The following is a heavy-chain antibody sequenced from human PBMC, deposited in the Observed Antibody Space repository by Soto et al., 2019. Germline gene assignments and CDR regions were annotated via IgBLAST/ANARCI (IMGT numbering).Heavy chain of an antibody. CDR3: ARPSLADAGYSSGYFDY. V-gene: IGHV1-69*02. D-gene: IGHD6-19*01. Sequence: SVKVSCKASGGTFSSYTISWVRQAPGQGLEWVGRIIPILGIANYAQKFQGRVTITADKSTSTAYMELSSLRSEDTAVYYCARPSLADAGYSSGYFDYWGQGTLVTVSS. CDR1: GGTFSSYT. CDR2: IIPILGIA. J-gene: IGHJ4*02.